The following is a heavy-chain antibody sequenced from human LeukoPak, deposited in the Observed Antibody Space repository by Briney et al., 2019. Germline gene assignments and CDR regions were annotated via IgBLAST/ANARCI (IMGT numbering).Heavy chain of an antibody. CDR2: IKQDGSEK. CDR1: GFTFTKYW. Sequence: GGSLRLSCAASGFTFTKYWMTWVRQAPGKGLEWVANIKQDGSEKFYVDSVKGRFTISRDNAKNLLDLQINSLGAEDTAVYYCAGGLDCRSTSCYLDNWGQGTLVTVSS. V-gene: IGHV3-7*01. D-gene: IGHD2-2*01. J-gene: IGHJ4*02. CDR3: AGGLDCRSTSCYLDN.